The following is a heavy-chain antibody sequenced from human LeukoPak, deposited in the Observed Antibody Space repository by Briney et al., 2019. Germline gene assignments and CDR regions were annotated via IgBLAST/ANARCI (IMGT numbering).Heavy chain of an antibody. CDR2: INHSGST. CDR1: GGSLSGYY. D-gene: IGHD3-9*01. J-gene: IGHJ4*02. V-gene: IGHV4-34*01. CDR3: ARVDLRYFDWFLSRSFDY. Sequence: SETLSLTCAVYGGSLSGYYWSWIRQPPGKGLEWIGEINHSGSTNYNPPLKSRVTISVDTSKNQFSLKLSSVTAADTAVYYCARVDLRYFDWFLSRSFDYWGQGTLVTVSS.